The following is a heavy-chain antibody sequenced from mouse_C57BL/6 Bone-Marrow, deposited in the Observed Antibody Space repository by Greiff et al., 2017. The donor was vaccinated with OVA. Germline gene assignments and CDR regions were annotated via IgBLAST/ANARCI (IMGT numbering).Heavy chain of an antibody. CDR1: GFNIKDYY. CDR2: LDPEDGET. CDR3: AGPSISGVYFDV. D-gene: IGHD1-1*01. Sequence: VQLQQSGAELVKPGASVKLSCTASGFNIKDYYMHWVKQRTEQGLEWIGRLDPEDGETKYAPQFKGKATLTADTSSNTAYMQLSSLTSEDTAVYYYAGPSISGVYFDVWGTGTTVTVSS. J-gene: IGHJ1*03. V-gene: IGHV14-2*01.